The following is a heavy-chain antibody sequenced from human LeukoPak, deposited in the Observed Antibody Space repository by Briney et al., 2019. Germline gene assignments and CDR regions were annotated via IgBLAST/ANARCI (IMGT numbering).Heavy chain of an antibody. CDR2: FYFIGNT. J-gene: IGHJ4*02. V-gene: IGHV4-59*08. Sequence: PSETLSLTCTVSGGSISSYYWSWIRQPPGKGLEWIGYFYFIGNTNYNPSLRSRVTISVDTSKNQFSLKLSSVTAADTAVYYCARHVTEYSGSYYYLDYWGQGTLVTVSS. D-gene: IGHD1-26*01. CDR3: ARHVTEYSGSYYYLDY. CDR1: GGSISSYY.